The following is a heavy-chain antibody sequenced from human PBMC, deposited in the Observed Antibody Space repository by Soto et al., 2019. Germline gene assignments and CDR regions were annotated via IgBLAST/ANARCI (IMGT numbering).Heavy chain of an antibody. CDR2: IYYSGST. V-gene: IGHV4-59*01. CDR3: ARGRIAAAGTGWFDP. Sequence: QVQLQESGPGLVKPSETLSLTCTVSGGSISSYYWSWIRQPPGKGLEWIGYIYYSGSTNYNPSLKSRVTISVDTSKNQFSLKLSSVTAADTAVYYCARGRIAAAGTGWFDPWGQGTLVTVSS. J-gene: IGHJ5*02. CDR1: GGSISSYY. D-gene: IGHD6-13*01.